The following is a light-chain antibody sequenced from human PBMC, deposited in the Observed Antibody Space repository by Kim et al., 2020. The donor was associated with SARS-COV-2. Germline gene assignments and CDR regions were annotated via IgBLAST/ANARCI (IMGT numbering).Light chain of an antibody. J-gene: IGLJ3*02. CDR2: GNS. Sequence: QPVLTQPPSVSGAPGQRVTISCTGTSSNIGAGYDAHWYQQLPGTAPKLLIFGNSKRPSGVPDRISGSKSGTSASLAITGLQAEDEADYYCQSFDSSLSGPVFGGGTKLTVL. CDR1: SSNIGAGYD. CDR3: QSFDSSLSGPV. V-gene: IGLV1-40*01.